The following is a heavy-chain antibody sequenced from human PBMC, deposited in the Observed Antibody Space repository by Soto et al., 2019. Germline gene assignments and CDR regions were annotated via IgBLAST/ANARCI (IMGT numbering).Heavy chain of an antibody. D-gene: IGHD3-10*01. J-gene: IGHJ6*02. CDR2: IYPSGSA. Sequence: QVQLQESGPGLVKPSQTLSLTCTVSGGSISSSNYYWSWIRQHPGEGLEWIGYIYPSGSAYQNPSXXXRXXMSVDTSKNQFSLNLTSVTAADTAVYYCARGGDYGYYGLDVWGQGTTVIVSS. CDR3: ARGGDYGYYGLDV. CDR1: GGSISSSNYY. V-gene: IGHV4-31*03.